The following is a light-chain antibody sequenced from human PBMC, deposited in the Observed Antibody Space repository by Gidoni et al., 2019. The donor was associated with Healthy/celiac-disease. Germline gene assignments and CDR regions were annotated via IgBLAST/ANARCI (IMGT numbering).Light chain of an antibody. Sequence: HSALTQPPSVSRSPRQSLTISCTGTSSDVGGYNYISWYQHHPGKAPKLMIYEVSNRPSGVSNRFSGSKSGNTASLTISGLQAEDEADYYCSSYTSSSTLGVFGTGTKVTVL. CDR1: SSDVGGYNY. CDR3: SSYTSSSTLGV. J-gene: IGLJ1*01. V-gene: IGLV2-14*01. CDR2: EVS.